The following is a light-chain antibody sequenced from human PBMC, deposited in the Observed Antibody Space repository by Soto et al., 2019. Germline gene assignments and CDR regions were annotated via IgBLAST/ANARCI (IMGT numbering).Light chain of an antibody. V-gene: IGLV2-14*01. J-gene: IGLJ1*01. CDR2: DVS. CDR3: SSYTSSSTPYCV. CDR1: SSDVGGYNY. Sequence: QSVLTQPASVSGSPGQSITISCTGTSSDVGGYNYVSWYQQHPGKATKLMIYDVSNRPSGVSNRLSGSKSGNTASLTISGLQAEDEADYYCSSYTSSSTPYCVFGTGTKVTVL.